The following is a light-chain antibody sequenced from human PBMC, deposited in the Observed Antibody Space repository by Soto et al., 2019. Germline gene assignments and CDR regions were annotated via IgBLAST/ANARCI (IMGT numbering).Light chain of an antibody. J-gene: IGLJ1*01. CDR1: SSDVGGYNY. Sequence: SVLTQPASVSGSPGQSITISCTGTSSDVGGYNYVSWYQQHPGKAPKLMIYDVSNRPSGVSNRFSGSKSGNTASLTISGLQAEDEADYYCSSYTSSSTLVVFGTGTKATVL. V-gene: IGLV2-14*01. CDR3: SSYTSSSTLVV. CDR2: DVS.